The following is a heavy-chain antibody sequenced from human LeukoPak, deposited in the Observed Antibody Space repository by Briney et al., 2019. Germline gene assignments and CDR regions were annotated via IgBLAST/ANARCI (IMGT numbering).Heavy chain of an antibody. D-gene: IGHD5-18*01. J-gene: IGHJ4*02. Sequence: GGSLRLSCAASGFTFSSYAMSWVRQAPGKGLEWVSAISGSGGSTYYADSVKGRFTISRDNSKNTLYLQMNSLRAEDTAVYYCAKEVDTAMVSSWVLRSPGPPDYWGQGTLVTVSS. CDR2: ISGSGGST. CDR3: AKEVDTAMVSSWVLRSPGPPDY. V-gene: IGHV3-23*01. CDR1: GFTFSSYA.